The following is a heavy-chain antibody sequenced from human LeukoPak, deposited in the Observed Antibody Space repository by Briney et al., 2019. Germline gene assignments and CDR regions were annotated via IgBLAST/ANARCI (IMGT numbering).Heavy chain of an antibody. V-gene: IGHV4-39*01. J-gene: IGHJ3*02. CDR3: ARITPAIAAAGTDAFDI. Sequence: PSETLSLTCTVSGGSISSSSYYWGWIRQPPGKGLEWIGSIYYSGSTYYNPSLKSRVTISVDTSKNQFSLKLSSVTAADTAVYYCARITPAIAAAGTDAFDIWGQGTMVTVSS. D-gene: IGHD6-13*01. CDR2: IYYSGST. CDR1: GGSISSSSYY.